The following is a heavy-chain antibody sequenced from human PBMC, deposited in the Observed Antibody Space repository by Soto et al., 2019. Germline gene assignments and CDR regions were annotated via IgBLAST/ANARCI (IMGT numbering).Heavy chain of an antibody. J-gene: IGHJ6*02. CDR1: GGTFSSYA. Sequence: SVKVSCKASGGTFSSYAISWVRQAPGQGLEWMGGIIPIFGTANYAQKFQGRVTITADESTSTAYMELSSLRSEDTAVYYCAIGDCNNGVCYKGYYYYGMDVWGQGTTVTVSS. CDR3: AIGDCNNGVCYKGYYYYGMDV. CDR2: IIPIFGTA. D-gene: IGHD2-8*01. V-gene: IGHV1-69*13.